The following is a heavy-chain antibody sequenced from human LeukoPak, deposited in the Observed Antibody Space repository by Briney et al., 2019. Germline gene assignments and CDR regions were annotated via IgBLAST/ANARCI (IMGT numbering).Heavy chain of an antibody. Sequence: GGSLRLSCAASGFTFSSYAMSWVRQAPGKGLEWVSAIGGSGTRTYYADSVKGRFTISRDNAKNSLFLQMNSLRAEDTAVYYCARDRGWIQHDIWGQGTMVTVSS. CDR2: IGGSGTRT. D-gene: IGHD5-18*01. CDR1: GFTFSSYA. CDR3: ARDRGWIQHDI. V-gene: IGHV3-23*01. J-gene: IGHJ3*02.